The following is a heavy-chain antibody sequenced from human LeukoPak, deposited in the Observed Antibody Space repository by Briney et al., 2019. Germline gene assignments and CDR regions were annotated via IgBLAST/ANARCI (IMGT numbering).Heavy chain of an antibody. CDR1: GFTLTRYT. D-gene: IGHD2/OR15-2a*01. CDR3: AGNFDS. V-gene: IGHV3-48*01. J-gene: IGHJ4*02. CDR2: ITSSSSTI. Sequence: GGSLRLSCAASGFTLTRYTMNGVFQAPAKGLEWVSYITSSSSTIYYPDSVKGRFTMSRDNAQNSLYLQMNSLRAEDPAVYYCAGNFDSWGQGTLVTVSS.